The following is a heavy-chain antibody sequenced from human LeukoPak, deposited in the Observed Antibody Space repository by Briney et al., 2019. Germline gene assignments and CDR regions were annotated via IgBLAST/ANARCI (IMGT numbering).Heavy chain of an antibody. CDR1: GYTFIDYY. Sequence: ASVKVSCKASGYTFIDYYMHWVRQAPGQGLEWMGWINPNSGGTNYAQKFQGRVTMTRDTSISTAYMELSRLRSDDTAVYYCARSLILTGYSNCYYMDVWGKGTTVTISS. J-gene: IGHJ6*03. D-gene: IGHD3-9*01. CDR3: ARSLILTGYSNCYYMDV. V-gene: IGHV1-2*02. CDR2: INPNSGGT.